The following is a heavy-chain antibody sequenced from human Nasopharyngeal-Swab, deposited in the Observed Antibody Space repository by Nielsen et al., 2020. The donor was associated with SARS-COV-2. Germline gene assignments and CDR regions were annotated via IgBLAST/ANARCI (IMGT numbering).Heavy chain of an antibody. D-gene: IGHD2-2*01. V-gene: IGHV3-74*01. Sequence: ESLKISCAASGFTFRSHWMHWVRQAPGKGLVLVSRISEDGSITTYADSVKGRFNISRDHAKNTLFLQMHSLRADDKAIYYCASQLGHPDSWGQGTLVTVSS. CDR2: ISEDGSIT. J-gene: IGHJ4*02. CDR1: GFTFRSHW. CDR3: ASQLGHPDS.